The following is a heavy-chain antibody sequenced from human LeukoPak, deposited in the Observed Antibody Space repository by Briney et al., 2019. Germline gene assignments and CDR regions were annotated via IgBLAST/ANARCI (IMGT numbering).Heavy chain of an antibody. J-gene: IGHJ4*02. CDR3: ARRRMAARVDFDY. CDR2: INSDGSST. CDR1: GFTFSSYW. V-gene: IGHV3-74*01. D-gene: IGHD6-6*01. Sequence: GGSLRLSCAASGFTFSSYWMHWVRQAPGKGLVWVSRINSDGSSTSYADSVKGRFTISRDNAKSTLYLQMNSLRAEDTAVYYCARRRMAARVDFDYWGQGTLVTVSS.